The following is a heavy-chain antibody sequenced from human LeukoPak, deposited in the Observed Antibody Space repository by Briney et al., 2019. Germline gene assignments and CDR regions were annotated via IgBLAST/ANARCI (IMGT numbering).Heavy chain of an antibody. CDR3: ASRRDGYNFRGLDI. CDR1: GFTFSDSW. J-gene: IGHJ3*02. D-gene: IGHD5-24*01. Sequence: GGSLRLSCAASGFTFSDSWMHWVRQPPGQGLVGVSRINTDGSDTTYADSVKGRFTISRDNAKSTLYLQMNSLRAEGTAVYYCASRRDGYNFRGLDIWGQGTKVTVSS. V-gene: IGHV3-74*01. CDR2: INTDGSDT.